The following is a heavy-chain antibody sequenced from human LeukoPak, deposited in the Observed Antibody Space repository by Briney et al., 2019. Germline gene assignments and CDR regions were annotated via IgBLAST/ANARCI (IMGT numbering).Heavy chain of an antibody. J-gene: IGHJ3*02. Sequence: GASVKVSCKASGYTFIDYYIHWVRQAPGQGLEWMGWINPNSGGTNYAQKFQGRVTMTRDTSISTAYMELSRLRSDDTAVYYCAREIYGDYADAFDIWGQGTMVTVSS. CDR2: INPNSGGT. D-gene: IGHD4-17*01. V-gene: IGHV1-2*02. CDR3: AREIYGDYADAFDI. CDR1: GYTFIDYY.